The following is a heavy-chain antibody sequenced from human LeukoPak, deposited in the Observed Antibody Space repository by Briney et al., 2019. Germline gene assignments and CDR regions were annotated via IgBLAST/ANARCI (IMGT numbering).Heavy chain of an antibody. CDR3: AKRITVAAGFYFDS. CDR1: GFTFSSFA. V-gene: IGHV3-23*01. J-gene: IGHJ4*02. D-gene: IGHD6-19*01. CDR2: ISGGGAYT. Sequence: GGSLRLSCVGSGFTFSSFAMSWARQAPGKGLEWVSSISGGGAYTYYADSVKGRFTISRDDSKNMQFLQMNSLRPEDTAVYFCAKRITVAAGFYFDSWGQGTLVTVSS.